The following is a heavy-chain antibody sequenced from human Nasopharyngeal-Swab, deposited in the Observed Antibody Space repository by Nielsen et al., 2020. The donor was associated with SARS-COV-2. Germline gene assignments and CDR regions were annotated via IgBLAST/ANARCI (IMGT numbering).Heavy chain of an antibody. Sequence: RQAPGKGLEWIGYIYYTGSTYCNPSLESRVTISVDTSKNQFSLKLTSVTAADTAVYYCARYPSSSWSSYGMDVWGQGTTVTVSS. J-gene: IGHJ6*02. CDR3: ARYPSSSWSSYGMDV. V-gene: IGHV4-31*02. D-gene: IGHD6-13*01. CDR2: IYYTGST.